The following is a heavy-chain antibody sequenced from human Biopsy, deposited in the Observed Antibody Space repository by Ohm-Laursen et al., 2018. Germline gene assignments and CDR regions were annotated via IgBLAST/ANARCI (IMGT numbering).Heavy chain of an antibody. CDR1: SKTFSDYQ. V-gene: IGHV4-34*08. J-gene: IGHJ4*02. CDR2: INQAGTT. D-gene: IGHD2-15*01. Sequence: SETLSLTCAVFSKTFSDYQWSWIRQPPGKGLEWIGQINQAGTTNYNPSLKGRVSISADASKYEFSLRLTSVTAADTAVYLCGNEVHGRDYWGLGAQVTVSS. CDR3: GNEVHGRDY.